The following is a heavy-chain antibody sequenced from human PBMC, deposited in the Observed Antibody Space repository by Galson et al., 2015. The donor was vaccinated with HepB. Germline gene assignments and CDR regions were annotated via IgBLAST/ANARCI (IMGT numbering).Heavy chain of an antibody. CDR3: ASAVPAADYYYYGMDV. D-gene: IGHD2-2*01. J-gene: IGHJ6*02. CDR2: FDPEDGET. V-gene: IGHV1-24*01. CDR1: GYTLTELS. Sequence: SVKVSCKVSGYTLTELSMHWVRQAPGKGLEWMGGFDPEDGETIYAQKFQGRVTMTEDTSTDTAYMELSSLRSEDTAVYYCASAVPAADYYYYGMDVWGQGTTVTVSS.